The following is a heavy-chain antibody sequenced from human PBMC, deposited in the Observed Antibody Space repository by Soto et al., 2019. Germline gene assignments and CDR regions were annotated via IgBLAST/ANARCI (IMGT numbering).Heavy chain of an antibody. J-gene: IGHJ5*02. CDR3: AKRLVRDYVDWFDP. D-gene: IGHD3-16*01. CDR1: GFTFSSYA. CDR2: ISGSGGST. Sequence: GESLKISCAASGFTFSSYAMSWVRQAPGKGLEWVSAISGSGGSTYYADSVKGRFTISRDNSKNTLYLQMNSLRAEDTAVYYCAKRLVRDYVDWFDPWGQGTLVTVSS. V-gene: IGHV3-23*01.